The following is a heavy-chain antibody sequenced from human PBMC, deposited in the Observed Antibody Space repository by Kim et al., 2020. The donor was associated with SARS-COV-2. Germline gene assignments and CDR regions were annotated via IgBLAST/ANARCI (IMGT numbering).Heavy chain of an antibody. Sequence: ASVKVSCQASGYTFTGNYIHWVRQAPGQGLQWMGRIHPKSGETNFAQRFQGKVTITRDTSINTVYMELIRLTSDDTALYYCARELFCSDMACNPADYWGQGTLVTVSS. V-gene: IGHV1-2*06. D-gene: IGHD3-9*01. CDR1: GYTFTGNY. CDR2: IHPKSGET. J-gene: IGHJ4*02. CDR3: ARELFCSDMACNPADY.